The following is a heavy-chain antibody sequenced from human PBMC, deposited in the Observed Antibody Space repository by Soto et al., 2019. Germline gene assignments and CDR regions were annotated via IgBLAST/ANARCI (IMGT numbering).Heavy chain of an antibody. D-gene: IGHD1-7*01. J-gene: IGHJ5*02. CDR3: ARNLDLRVNWFDP. Sequence: SVKVSCKASGGTFSSYAISWVRQAPGQGLEWMGGIIPIFGTANYAQKFQGRVTITADESTSTAYMELSSLRSEDTAVYYCARNLDLRVNWFDPWAQGTLVTVSS. V-gene: IGHV1-69*13. CDR2: IIPIFGTA. CDR1: GGTFSSYA.